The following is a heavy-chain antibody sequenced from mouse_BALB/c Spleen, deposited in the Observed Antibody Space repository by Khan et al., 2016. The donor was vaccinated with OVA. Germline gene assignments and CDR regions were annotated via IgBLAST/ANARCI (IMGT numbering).Heavy chain of an antibody. CDR2: INPSNYYS. CDR1: GYTFTSYT. D-gene: IGHD2-10*01. J-gene: IGHJ3*01. Sequence: QIQLVQSGAELARPGASVKMSCKASGYTFTSYTIHWVRQRPGQAPEWVGHINPSNYYSNSNQTFKDKATLIVDKSSSTAYMQLNSLTSEDSAVDYCVRWGAYHGPDGWFAYWGEGTLVTVSA. V-gene: IGHV1-4*01. CDR3: VRWGAYHGPDGWFAY.